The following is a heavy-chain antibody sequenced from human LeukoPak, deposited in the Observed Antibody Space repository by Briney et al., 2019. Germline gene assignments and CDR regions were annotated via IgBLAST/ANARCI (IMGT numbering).Heavy chain of an antibody. J-gene: IGHJ5*01. Sequence: GGSLRLSCAASGFTFSNYAMSWVRQAPGKGLEWVSGIIGNGGSTYYAGPVKGRFTISRDNSKNTVYLQMNSLRAEDTAVYYCAKELSPYSSSWFDYWGQGTLVTVSS. V-gene: IGHV3-23*01. D-gene: IGHD6-13*01. CDR2: IIGNGGST. CDR3: AKELSPYSSSWFDY. CDR1: GFTFSNYA.